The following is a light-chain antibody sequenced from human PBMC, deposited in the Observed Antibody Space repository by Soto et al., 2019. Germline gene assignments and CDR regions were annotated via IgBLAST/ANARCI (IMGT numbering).Light chain of an antibody. Sequence: ELGMPQTRATLSGSPVEIAALSCRASQSVSSNLAWYQQKPGQAPRLLIYDASNRATGIPARFSGSGSGTDFTLTISSLEPEDFAVYYCQQRSNWPLTFGGGTKVDI. CDR2: DAS. J-gene: IGKJ4*01. CDR3: QQRSNWPLT. CDR1: QSVSSN. V-gene: IGKV3-11*01.